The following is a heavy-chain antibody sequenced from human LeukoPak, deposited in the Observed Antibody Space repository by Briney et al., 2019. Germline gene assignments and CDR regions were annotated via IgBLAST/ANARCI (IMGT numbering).Heavy chain of an antibody. Sequence: GGSLRLSCAAPGFTFSSYWMHWVRQAPGKGLVWVSRINSDGSSTSYADSVKGRFTISRDNAKNTLYLQMNSLRAEDTAVYYCARDCSGGSCYFDYWGQGTLVTVSS. CDR1: GFTFSSYW. CDR2: INSDGSST. D-gene: IGHD2-15*01. J-gene: IGHJ4*02. V-gene: IGHV3-74*01. CDR3: ARDCSGGSCYFDY.